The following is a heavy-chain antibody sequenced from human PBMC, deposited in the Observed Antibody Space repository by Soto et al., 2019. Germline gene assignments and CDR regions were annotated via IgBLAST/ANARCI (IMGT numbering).Heavy chain of an antibody. V-gene: IGHV3-74*01. CDR3: ARGGVLTGANFDY. D-gene: IGHD3-9*01. J-gene: IGHJ4*02. CDR1: GFTFNTYW. CDR2: INSDGGTT. Sequence: EVQLVESGGGLVQPGGSLRLSCAASGFTFNTYWMHWVRQVPGKGPVWVSRINSDGGTTSYADSVKGRFTISRDNATNALDLQMSGLRAEDTAVYFCARGGVLTGANFDYWGQGALVTVSS.